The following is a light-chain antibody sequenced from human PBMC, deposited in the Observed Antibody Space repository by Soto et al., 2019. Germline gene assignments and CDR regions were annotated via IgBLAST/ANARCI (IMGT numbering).Light chain of an antibody. J-gene: IGLJ3*02. Sequence: QAALTQPASVSGSPGQSITSSCTGTSSDIGDYNYVSWYQQHPGKAPKLIIFEVGDRPSGVSNRFSGSKSGYTASLTISGLQAEDEADYYCSSHTSTSTWVFGAGTKLTVL. V-gene: IGLV2-14*01. CDR3: SSHTSTSTWV. CDR2: EVG. CDR1: SSDIGDYNY.